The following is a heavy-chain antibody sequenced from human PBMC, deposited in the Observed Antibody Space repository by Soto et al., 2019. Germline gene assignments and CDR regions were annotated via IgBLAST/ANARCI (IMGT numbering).Heavy chain of an antibody. V-gene: IGHV1-18*01. J-gene: IGHJ4*02. Sequence: QVPLVQSGAEVKKPGASVKVSCKASGYTFTSYGISWVRQAPGQGLEWMGWISAYNGNTNYAQKLQGRVTMTTDTTTSTAYMELRSLRSDDTAVYYWASVVVVPAATTEYYFDYWGQGTLVTVSS. CDR2: ISAYNGNT. CDR3: ASVVVVPAATTEYYFDY. D-gene: IGHD2-2*01. CDR1: GYTFTSYG.